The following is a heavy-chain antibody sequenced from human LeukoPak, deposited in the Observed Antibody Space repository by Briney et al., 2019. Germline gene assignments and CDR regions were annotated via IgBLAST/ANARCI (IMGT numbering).Heavy chain of an antibody. V-gene: IGHV4-39*01. CDR3: ARQLYCSSTSCHPSSFDY. D-gene: IGHD2-2*01. Sequence: SETLSLTCTVSGGSISSSSYYWGWIRQPPGKGLEWIGSIYYSGSTYYNPSLKSRVTISVDTSKNQFSLKLSSVTAADTAVYYCARQLYCSSTSCHPSSFDYWGQGTLVTVSS. CDR2: IYYSGST. J-gene: IGHJ4*02. CDR1: GGSISSSSYY.